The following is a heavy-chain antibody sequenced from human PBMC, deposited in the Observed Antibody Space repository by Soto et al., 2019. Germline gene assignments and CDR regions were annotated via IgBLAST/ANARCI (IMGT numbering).Heavy chain of an antibody. J-gene: IGHJ4*02. D-gene: IGHD2-2*01. V-gene: IGHV1-3*01. CDR1: GYTFTSYA. CDR2: INAGNGNT. CDR3: ARGPRVVVPAAMRDY. Sequence: VQLVQSGAEVKKPGASVKVSCKASGYTFTSYAMHWVRQAPGQRLEWMGWINAGNGNTKYSQKFQGRVTITRDTSASTAYMELSSLRSEDTAVYYCARGPRVVVPAAMRDYWGQGTLVTVSS.